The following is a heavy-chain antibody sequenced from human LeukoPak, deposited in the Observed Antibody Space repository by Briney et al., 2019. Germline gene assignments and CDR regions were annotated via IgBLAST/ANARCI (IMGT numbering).Heavy chain of an antibody. V-gene: IGHV3-33*01. Sequence: PGRSLRLSCAASGFTFSSYGVHWVRQAPGKGLEWVAVIWYDGSNKYYADSVKGRSTISRDNSKNTLYLQMNSLRAEDTAAYYCARASYSSSSIYDYWGQGTLVTVSS. D-gene: IGHD6-6*01. J-gene: IGHJ4*02. CDR3: ARASYSSSSIYDY. CDR2: IWYDGSNK. CDR1: GFTFSSYG.